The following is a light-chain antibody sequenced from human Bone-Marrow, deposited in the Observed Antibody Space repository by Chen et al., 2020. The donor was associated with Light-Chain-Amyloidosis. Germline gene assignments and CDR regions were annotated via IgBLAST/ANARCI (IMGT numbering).Light chain of an antibody. CDR2: EVT. V-gene: IGLV2-14*01. CDR1: NSDVGGDNH. Sequence: QSALTQPASVSGSPGQSITISCTGTNSDVGGDNHVSWYQQHPDKAPKLMIYEVTNRPSWVADRFSGSNSDNTASLTISGLQTEDGADYFCSSYTITNTLIFRSGTRVTVL. J-gene: IGLJ1*01. CDR3: SSYTITNTLI.